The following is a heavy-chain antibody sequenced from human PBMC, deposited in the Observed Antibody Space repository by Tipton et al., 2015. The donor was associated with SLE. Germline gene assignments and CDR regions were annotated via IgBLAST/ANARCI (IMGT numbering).Heavy chain of an antibody. Sequence: TLSLTCTVSGASISSGNYYWTWIRRRPREGLDWIGYISKTGRAYHNPSLKSRITMAVDTSKNQFSLKWRSVTAADTAVYYCARESDMTTSRDYWGQGLLVTVSS. CDR3: ARESDMTTSRDY. J-gene: IGHJ4*02. D-gene: IGHD4-11*01. CDR1: GASISSGNYY. CDR2: ISKTGRA. V-gene: IGHV4-31*03.